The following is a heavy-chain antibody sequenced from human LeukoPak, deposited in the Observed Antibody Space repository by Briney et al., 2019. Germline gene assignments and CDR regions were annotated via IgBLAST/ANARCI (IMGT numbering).Heavy chain of an antibody. CDR2: INHSGST. CDR3: ARGSGVATMSQFRY. V-gene: IGHV4-34*01. CDR1: GGSFSGYY. J-gene: IGHJ4*02. D-gene: IGHD5-24*01. Sequence: SETLSLTCAVYGGSFSGYYWSWIRQPPGKGLEWIGEINHSGSTNYNPSLKSRVTISVDTSKNQFSLKLSSVTAADTAVYYCARGSGVATMSQFRYWGQGTLVTVSS.